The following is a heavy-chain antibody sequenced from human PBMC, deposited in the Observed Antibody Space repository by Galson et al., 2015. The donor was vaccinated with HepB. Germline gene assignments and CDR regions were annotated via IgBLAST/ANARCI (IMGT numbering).Heavy chain of an antibody. J-gene: IGHJ5*02. CDR1: GFSLSTSGVG. CDR3: AHWAYGYPNNWFDP. CDR2: KYWNDDK. Sequence: LVKPTQTLTLTCTFSGFSLSTSGVGVGWIRQPPGKDLERRGGKYWNDDKRYSPSLKSRLTITKETSKNQVVLTMTNMDPVDTATYYCAHWAYGYPNNWFDPWGQGTLVTVSS. D-gene: IGHD5-12*01. V-gene: IGHV2-5*01.